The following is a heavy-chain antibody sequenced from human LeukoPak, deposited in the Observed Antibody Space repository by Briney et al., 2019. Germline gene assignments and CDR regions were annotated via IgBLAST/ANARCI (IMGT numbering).Heavy chain of an antibody. CDR2: INHSGST. J-gene: IGHJ4*02. D-gene: IGHD2-2*01. V-gene: IGHV4-34*01. CDR1: SGSFSGYY. Sequence: SDSLSLTCAVYSGSFSGYYVSWIREPPGKGLEWIGEINHSGSTNYNPSLKSRVTISVDTSKNQFSLKLSSVTATDTAVYYCARRYCSSTSCSYFDYWGQGTLVTVSS. CDR3: ARRYCSSTSCSYFDY.